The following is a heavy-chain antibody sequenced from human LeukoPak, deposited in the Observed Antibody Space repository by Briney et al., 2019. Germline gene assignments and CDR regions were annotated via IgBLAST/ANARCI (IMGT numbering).Heavy chain of an antibody. CDR2: IYYSGTT. D-gene: IGHD3-10*01. CDR3: ARGPYGSGSYY. Sequence: SETLSLTCTVSGGSISSGDYYWSWIRQPPGKGLEWIGYIYYSGTTYYNPSLKSRVTISVDTSKNQFSLKLTSVAAADTAVYYCARGPYGSGSYYWGQGTLVTVSS. V-gene: IGHV4-30-4*01. CDR1: GGSISSGDYY. J-gene: IGHJ4*02.